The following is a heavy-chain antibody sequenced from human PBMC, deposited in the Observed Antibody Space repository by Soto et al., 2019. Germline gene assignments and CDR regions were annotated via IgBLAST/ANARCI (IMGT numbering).Heavy chain of an antibody. CDR3: ARVQDGRPMVRGVITYFDY. Sequence: QVQLVQSGAEVKKPGSSVKVSCKASGGTFSSYAISWVRQAPGQGLEWMGGIIPIFGTANYAQKFQGRVTITADESTSTAYMDLSSLRAEDTAVYYCARVQDGRPMVRGVITYFDYWGQGTLVTVSS. CDR1: GGTFSSYA. CDR2: IIPIFGTA. D-gene: IGHD3-10*01. V-gene: IGHV1-69*01. J-gene: IGHJ4*02.